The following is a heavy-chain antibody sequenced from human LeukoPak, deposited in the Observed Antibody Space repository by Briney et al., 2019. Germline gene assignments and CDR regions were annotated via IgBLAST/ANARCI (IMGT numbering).Heavy chain of an antibody. V-gene: IGHV1-46*01. J-gene: IGHJ6*02. Sequence: APVTVSCKASGYTFTNNYMHWVRQAPGQGLQWMGIINPSGGSPIYAQKFQGRVTMTRDTSTSTVYMELSSLRSEDTAIYYCARSDVMLSGGMDVWGQGTTVTVSS. D-gene: IGHD2-8*01. CDR1: GYTFTNNY. CDR2: INPSGGSP. CDR3: ARSDVMLSGGMDV.